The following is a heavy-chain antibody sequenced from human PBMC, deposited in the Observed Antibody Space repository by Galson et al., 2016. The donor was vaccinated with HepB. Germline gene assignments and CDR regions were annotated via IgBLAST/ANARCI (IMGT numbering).Heavy chain of an antibody. V-gene: IGHV3-7*01. CDR3: ASWWQTPASYFDY. CDR1: GFTFDDYA. D-gene: IGHD2-8*02. Sequence: LSCAASGFTFDDYAMHWVRQVPGKGLEWVANIKQDGSEKYYVDSVKGRFTISRDNAKNSLYLQMNSLRAEDTAVYYCASWWQTPASYFDYWGQGNLVTVSS. CDR2: IKQDGSEK. J-gene: IGHJ4*02.